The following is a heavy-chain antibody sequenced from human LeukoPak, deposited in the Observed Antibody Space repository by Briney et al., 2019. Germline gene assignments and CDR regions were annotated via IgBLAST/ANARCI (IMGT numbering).Heavy chain of an antibody. J-gene: IGHJ6*03. CDR3: ARDYDFWSGPGGRYYYYYYYMYV. Sequence: SETLSLTCTVSGGSISSYYWSWIRQPAGKGLEWIGCIYTSGSTNYNPSLKSRATMSVDTSKNQFSLKLSSVTAADTAVYYGARDYDFWSGPGGRYYYYYYYMYVCGKGTTVTVSS. CDR2: IYTSGST. V-gene: IGHV4-4*07. D-gene: IGHD3-3*01. CDR1: GGSISSYY.